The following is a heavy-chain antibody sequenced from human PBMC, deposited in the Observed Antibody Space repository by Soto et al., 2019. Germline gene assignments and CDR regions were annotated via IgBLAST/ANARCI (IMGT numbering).Heavy chain of an antibody. J-gene: IGHJ5*02. D-gene: IGHD2-15*01. V-gene: IGHV4-31*03. CDR3: ASSGSGKLYNWFDP. CDR1: GGSISSGGYY. Sequence: NPSETLSLTCTVSGGSISSGGYYWSWIRQHPGKGLEWIGYIYYSGSTYYNPSLKSRVTISVDTSKNQFSLKLSSVTAADTAVYYCASSGSGKLYNWFDPWGQGTLVTVSS. CDR2: IYYSGST.